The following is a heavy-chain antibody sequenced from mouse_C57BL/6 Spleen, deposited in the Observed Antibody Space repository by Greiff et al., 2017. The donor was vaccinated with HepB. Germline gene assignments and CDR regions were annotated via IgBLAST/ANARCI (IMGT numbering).Heavy chain of an antibody. CDR1: GYTFTDYE. CDR2: IDPETGGT. D-gene: IGHD1-1*01. CDR3: TPTTVASGAMDY. Sequence: VQRVESGAELVRPGASVTLSCKASGYTFTDYEMHWVKQTPVHGLEWIGAIDPETGGTAYNQKFKGKAILTADKSSSTAYMELRSLTSEDSAVYYCTPTTVASGAMDYWGQGTSVTVSS. J-gene: IGHJ4*01. V-gene: IGHV1-15*01.